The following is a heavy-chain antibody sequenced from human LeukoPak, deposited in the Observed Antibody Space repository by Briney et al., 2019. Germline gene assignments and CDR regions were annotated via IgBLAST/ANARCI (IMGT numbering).Heavy chain of an antibody. CDR3: ARRALPDF. D-gene: IGHD2-21*02. Sequence: GGSLRLSCEASGFTFSSFEMNWVRRAPGKGLESVSYISGSATTIYYADSVKGRFTISRDNAKNSLYLQMNSLRAEDTAVYYCARRALPDFWGQGTLVTVSS. CDR1: GFTFSSFE. V-gene: IGHV3-48*03. J-gene: IGHJ4*02. CDR2: ISGSATTI.